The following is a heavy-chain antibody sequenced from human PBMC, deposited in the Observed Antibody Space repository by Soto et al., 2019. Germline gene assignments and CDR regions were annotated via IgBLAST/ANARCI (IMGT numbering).Heavy chain of an antibody. J-gene: IGHJ3*02. V-gene: IGHV1-18*01. Sequence: ASVKVSCKASGYTFTSYGISWVRQAPGQGLEWMGWISAYNGNTNYAQKLQDRVTMTTDTSTSTAYMELRSLRSDDTAVYYCARDSALSIAARIDAFDIWGQGTMVTVSS. D-gene: IGHD6-6*01. CDR2: ISAYNGNT. CDR1: GYTFTSYG. CDR3: ARDSALSIAARIDAFDI.